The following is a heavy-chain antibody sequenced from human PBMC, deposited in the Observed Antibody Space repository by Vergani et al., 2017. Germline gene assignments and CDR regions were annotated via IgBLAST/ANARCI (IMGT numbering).Heavy chain of an antibody. CDR3: ARSSFFSYGDYRYHFDY. J-gene: IGHJ4*02. CDR2: IWYDGSNK. D-gene: IGHD4-17*01. CDR1: GFTFSSYG. V-gene: IGHV3-33*01. Sequence: QVQLVESGGGVVQPGRSLRLSCAASGFTFSSYGMHWVRQAPGKGLEWVAVIWYDGSNKYYADSVKGRFTISRDNSKTTLYLQMNSLRAEDTAVYYCARSSFFSYGDYRYHFDYWGQGTLVTVSS.